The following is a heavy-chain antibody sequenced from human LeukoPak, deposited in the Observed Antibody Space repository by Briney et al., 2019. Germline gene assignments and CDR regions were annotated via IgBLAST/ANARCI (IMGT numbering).Heavy chain of an antibody. CDR3: AKDMNSYGSGSSYNPWGPFDS. J-gene: IGHJ4*02. CDR1: GFTFDNYA. Sequence: GRSLRLSCAASGFTFDNYAMHWVRQAPGKGLEWVSGIAWNSGNTGFADSVKGRFTISSDNAENSLSLQMNSLTPEDTAFYFCAKDMNSYGSGSSYNPWGPFDSWGQGTLVTVSS. D-gene: IGHD3-10*01. V-gene: IGHV3-9*01. CDR2: IAWNSGNT.